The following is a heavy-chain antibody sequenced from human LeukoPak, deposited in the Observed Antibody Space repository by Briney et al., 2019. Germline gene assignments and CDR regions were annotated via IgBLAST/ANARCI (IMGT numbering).Heavy chain of an antibody. J-gene: IGHJ4*02. CDR3: AREDITGTASYFDY. V-gene: IGHV4-61*08. CDR2: IYYSGST. Sequence: SETLSLTCTVSGGSVSSGGFYWTWIRQPPGKGLEWIGYIYYSGSTNYIPSLRSRLTISVDTSKNQFSLKLSSVTAANTAVYYCAREDITGTASYFDYWGQGTLVTVSS. CDR1: GGSVSSGGFY. D-gene: IGHD1-7*01.